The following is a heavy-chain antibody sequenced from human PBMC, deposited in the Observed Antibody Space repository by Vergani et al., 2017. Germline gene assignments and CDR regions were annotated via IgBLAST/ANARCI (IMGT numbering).Heavy chain of an antibody. CDR2: ISYDGSNK. Sequence: QVQLVESGGGVVQPGRSLRLSCAASGFTFSSYGMHWVRQAPGKGLEWVAVISYDGSNKYYADSVKGRFTISRDNSKNTLYLQMNSLIAEDTAVYYCAKFNPVNIAAAGNVYAFDIWGQGTMVTVSS. V-gene: IGHV3-30*18. D-gene: IGHD6-13*01. J-gene: IGHJ3*02. CDR3: AKFNPVNIAAAGNVYAFDI. CDR1: GFTFSSYG.